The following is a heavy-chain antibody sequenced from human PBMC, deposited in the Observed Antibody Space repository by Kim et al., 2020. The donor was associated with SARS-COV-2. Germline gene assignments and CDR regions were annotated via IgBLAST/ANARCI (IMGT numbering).Heavy chain of an antibody. CDR2: IKQDGSEK. CDR3: ARVLGDSRGAFDI. D-gene: IGHD2-21*02. CDR1: GFTFSSYW. J-gene: IGHJ3*02. Sequence: GGSLKLSCAASGFTFSSYWMSWVRQAPGKGLEWVANIKQDGSEKYYVDSVKGRFTISRDNAKNSLYLQMNSLRAEDTAVYYCARVLGDSRGAFDIWGQGTMVTVSS. V-gene: IGHV3-7*03.